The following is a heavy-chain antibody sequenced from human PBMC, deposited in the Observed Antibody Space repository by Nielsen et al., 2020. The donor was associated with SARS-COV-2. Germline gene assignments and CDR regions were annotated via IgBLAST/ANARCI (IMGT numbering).Heavy chain of an antibody. J-gene: IGHJ4*02. Sequence: GESLKISCRPSGLIFGTYGMHWVRQAPGKGVEWVAGIWYDGSNENYAESVKGRFTISRDNSNNTLFLQMDSLTADDTAVYFCARLSNFWSGYNDYWGQGTLVIVSS. CDR2: IWYDGSNE. CDR1: GLIFGTYG. D-gene: IGHD3-3*01. CDR3: ARLSNFWSGYNDY. V-gene: IGHV3-33*01.